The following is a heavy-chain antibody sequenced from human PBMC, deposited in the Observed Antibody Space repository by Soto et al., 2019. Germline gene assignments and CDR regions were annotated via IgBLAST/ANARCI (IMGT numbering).Heavy chain of an antibody. Sequence: HPGGSLRLSCAASGFTFSSYAMSWVRQAPGKGLEWVSAISGSGGSTYYADSVKGRFTISRDNSKNTLYLQMNSLRAEDTAVYYCAKVSWESSHYDILTGYYFLGPDFDYWGQGTLVTVSS. D-gene: IGHD3-9*01. CDR1: GFTFSSYA. V-gene: IGHV3-23*01. J-gene: IGHJ4*02. CDR3: AKVSWESSHYDILTGYYFLGPDFDY. CDR2: ISGSGGST.